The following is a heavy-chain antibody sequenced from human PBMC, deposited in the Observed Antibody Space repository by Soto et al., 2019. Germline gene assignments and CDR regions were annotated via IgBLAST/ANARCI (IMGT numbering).Heavy chain of an antibody. Sequence: SETLSLTCTVSGGSISSYYWGWIRQPPGKGLEWIGYIYYSGTTNYNPSLKSRVTISVDTSKNQFSLKLSSVTAADTAVYYCARDHGGYGMDVWGQGTTVTVSS. D-gene: IGHD3-16*01. CDR2: IYYSGTT. V-gene: IGHV4-59*01. CDR1: GGSISSYY. CDR3: ARDHGGYGMDV. J-gene: IGHJ6*02.